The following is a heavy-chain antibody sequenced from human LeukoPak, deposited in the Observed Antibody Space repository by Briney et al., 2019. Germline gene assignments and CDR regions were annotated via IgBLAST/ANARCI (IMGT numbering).Heavy chain of an antibody. CDR3: AREKYDGKSWDS. D-gene: IGHD4-23*01. J-gene: IGHJ4*02. CDR1: GYTFTGYH. CDR2: INPNSGGT. V-gene: IGHV1-2*06. Sequence: ASVTVSCKASGYTFTGYHIHWVRQAPGQGLEWMGRINPNSGGTNYAQNFQGRVTMTRDTSISTAYMELTRLRSDDTAVYYCAREKYDGKSWDSWGQGTLVTVSS.